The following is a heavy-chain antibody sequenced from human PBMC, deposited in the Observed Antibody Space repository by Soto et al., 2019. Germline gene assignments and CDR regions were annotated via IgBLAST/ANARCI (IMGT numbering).Heavy chain of an antibody. D-gene: IGHD1-26*01. CDR3: AGMGELPGLDY. CDR2: IFSNDEK. J-gene: IGHJ4*02. CDR1: GFSLSNARMG. V-gene: IGHV2-26*01. Sequence: QVTLKESGPVLVKPTETLTLTCTVSGFSLSNARMGVSWIRQPPGKALEWLAHIFSNDEKSYSTSLKSRLTTPKDTPKTQVVLTMTTMDPVDTATYSWAGMGELPGLDYWGRGPLVPVPS.